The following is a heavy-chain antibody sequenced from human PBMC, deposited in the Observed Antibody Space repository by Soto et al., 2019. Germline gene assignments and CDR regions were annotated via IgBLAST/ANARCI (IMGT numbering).Heavy chain of an antibody. CDR2: MNPNSGNT. Sequence: QVQLVQSGAEVKKPGASVKVSCKASGYTFTSYDINWVRQATGQGLEWMGWMNPNSGNTGYAQKFQGRVTMTRNTSINTAYQELSSLRSEDTAVYYCARGRQDYGGNSEGFDYWGQGTLVTVSS. CDR3: ARGRQDYGGNSEGFDY. D-gene: IGHD4-17*01. V-gene: IGHV1-8*01. CDR1: GYTFTSYD. J-gene: IGHJ4*02.